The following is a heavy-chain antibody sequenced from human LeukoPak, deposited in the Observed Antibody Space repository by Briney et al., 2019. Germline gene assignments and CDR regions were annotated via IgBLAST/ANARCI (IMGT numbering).Heavy chain of an antibody. CDR2: IIPILGIA. CDR1: GGTFSSYA. V-gene: IGHV1-69*04. Sequence: ASVKVSCKASGGTFSSYAISWVRQAPGQGLEWMGRIIPILGIADYAQKFQGRVTITTDESTSTAYMELSSLRSEDTAVYYCAGSYCSSTSCSYGDYYYYYMDVWGKGATVTVSS. J-gene: IGHJ6*03. CDR3: AGSYCSSTSCSYGDYYYYYMDV. D-gene: IGHD2-2*01.